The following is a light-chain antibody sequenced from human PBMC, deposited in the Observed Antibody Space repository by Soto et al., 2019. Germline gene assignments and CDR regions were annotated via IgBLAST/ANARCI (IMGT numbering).Light chain of an antibody. CDR1: SSDVGGYNS. CDR2: DVN. J-gene: IGLJ1*01. Sequence: QSALTQPASVSGSPGQSITISCTGTSSDVGGYNSVSWYQQHPGKAPKLIIYDVNNRPSGVSNRFSGSKSGNTASLTISGLQAEDEAEYYCNSYTSSTTYVFGTGTKVTVL. CDR3: NSYTSSTTYV. V-gene: IGLV2-14*01.